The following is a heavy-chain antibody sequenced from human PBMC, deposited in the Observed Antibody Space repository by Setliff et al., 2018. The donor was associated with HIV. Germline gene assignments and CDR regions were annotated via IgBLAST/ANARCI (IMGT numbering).Heavy chain of an antibody. CDR1: GYTFTTYW. CDR3: ASSITVAGGRSFYYYAMDV. V-gene: IGHV5-51*01. J-gene: IGHJ6*02. CDR2: IYPGDSDI. Sequence: PGESLKISCKTSGYTFTTYWIGWVRQMPGKGLEWVGIIYPGDSDIRYSPSFRGQVTISVDKSINTAYLQWSSLKASDTAMYYCASSITVAGGRSFYYYAMDVWGQGTTVTVSS. D-gene: IGHD1-20*01.